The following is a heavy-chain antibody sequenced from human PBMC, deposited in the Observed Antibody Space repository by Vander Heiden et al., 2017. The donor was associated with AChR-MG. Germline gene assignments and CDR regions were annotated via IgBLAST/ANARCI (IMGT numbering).Heavy chain of an antibody. CDR2: IYYSGST. CDR3: ARTGPRTYDWYFDL. CDR1: GCSISSSSYY. V-gene: IGHV4-39*01. D-gene: IGHD2-2*01. J-gene: IGHJ2*01. Sequence: QLQLQESGPGLVTPSETLSLTCTVSGCSISSSSYYWGWIRQPPGKGLEWIGSIYYSGSTYYNPSLKSRVTISVDTSKNQFSLKLSSVTAADTAVYYCARTGPRTYDWYFDLWGRGTLVTVSS.